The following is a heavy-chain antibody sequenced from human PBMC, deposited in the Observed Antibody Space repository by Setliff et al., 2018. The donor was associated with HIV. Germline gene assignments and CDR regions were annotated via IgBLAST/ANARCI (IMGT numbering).Heavy chain of an antibody. Sequence: PSETLSLTCTVSGGSISGGPSGSSNYYWGWIRQPPGKGLEWIASVHNSGSTYYNSSLKSRITISLDTSKNRLSLRLRSVTAADTAVYYCARRIPRRQWMVPGDSFDVWGRGTKVTVSS. D-gene: IGHD3-10*01. CDR2: VHNSGST. CDR3: ARRIPRRQWMVPGDSFDV. V-gene: IGHV4-39*01. CDR1: GGPSGSSNYY. J-gene: IGHJ3*01.